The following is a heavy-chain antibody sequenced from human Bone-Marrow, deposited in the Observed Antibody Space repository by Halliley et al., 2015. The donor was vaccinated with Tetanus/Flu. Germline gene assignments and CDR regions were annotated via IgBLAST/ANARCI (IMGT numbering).Heavy chain of an antibody. J-gene: IGHJ6*02. V-gene: IGHV3-49*04. CDR2: IRSKASGGTT. CDR1: GFTFDDYA. CDR3: TRDIEVVVAATYYYYYGMDV. D-gene: IGHD2-15*01. Sequence: SLRLSCTASGFTFDDYALSWVRRAPGKGLEWVGCIRSKASGGTTEYAASVKGRFTISRDDSKSIAYLQMNSLKTEDTAVYYCTRDIEVVVAATYYYYYGMDVWGQGP.